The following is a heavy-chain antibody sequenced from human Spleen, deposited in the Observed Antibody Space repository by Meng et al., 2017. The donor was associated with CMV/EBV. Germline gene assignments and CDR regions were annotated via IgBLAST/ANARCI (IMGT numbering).Heavy chain of an antibody. J-gene: IGHJ4*02. Sequence: GESLKISCAASGFTFSSYEMNWVRQAPGKGLVWVSRIDQYGDTMNYADSVKGRFTISRDNAKNTLYLQMSSLRAEDTAVYYCARAVQISGDIYLDSWGQGTLVTVSS. D-gene: IGHD3-10*01. CDR3: ARAVQISGDIYLDS. CDR1: GFTFSSYE. V-gene: IGHV3-74*01. CDR2: IDQYGDTM.